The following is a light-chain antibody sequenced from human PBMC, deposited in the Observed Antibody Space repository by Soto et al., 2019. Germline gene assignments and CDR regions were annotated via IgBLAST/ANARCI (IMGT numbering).Light chain of an antibody. CDR2: DAS. J-gene: IGKJ4*01. V-gene: IGKV3-11*01. CDR3: QQRYNWPLT. Sequence: EIVLTQSPSTLSLSPGERATLSCRASQSVSTSLAWYQQNPGQPPRLLISDASNRATGIPARFSGSGSGTDFTLTISSLEPEDFAVYYCQQRYNWPLTFGGGNKVEIK. CDR1: QSVSTS.